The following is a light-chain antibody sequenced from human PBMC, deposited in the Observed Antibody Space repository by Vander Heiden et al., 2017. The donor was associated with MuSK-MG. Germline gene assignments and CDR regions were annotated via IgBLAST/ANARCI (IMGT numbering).Light chain of an antibody. CDR3: SSDAGSNTVV. V-gene: IGLV2-11*01. CDR1: SSDVGGYNS. CDR2: DVR. Sequence: ALTQPRPVAGSPGQSVTISCTGTSSDVGGYNSVSWYHHHPDNARNVMIYDVRQRPAGVPGRFSGSKSGNTASPTISGRQAEEEAYYYCSSDAGSNTVVFGGGTRLTVL. J-gene: IGLJ2*01.